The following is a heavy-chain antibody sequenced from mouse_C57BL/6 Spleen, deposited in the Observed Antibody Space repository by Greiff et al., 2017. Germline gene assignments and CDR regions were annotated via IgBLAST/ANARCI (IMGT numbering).Heavy chain of an antibody. V-gene: IGHV1-52*01. Sequence: QVQLQQPGAELVKPGSSVKLSCKASGYTFTSYWMHWVKQRPIQGLEWIGNIDPSDSETHYNQKFKDKATLTVDKSSSTAYMQLSSLTSVDSAVYYWARSGSDWYFEVWGTGTTVTVYS. CDR2: IDPSDSET. D-gene: IGHD1-1*01. CDR3: ARSGSDWYFEV. CDR1: GYTFTSYW. J-gene: IGHJ1*03.